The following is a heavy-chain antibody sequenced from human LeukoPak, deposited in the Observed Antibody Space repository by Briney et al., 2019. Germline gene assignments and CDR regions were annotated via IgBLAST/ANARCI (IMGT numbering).Heavy chain of an antibody. D-gene: IGHD3-10*01. Sequence: ASVKVSCKASGYTFTSYGISWVRQAPGQGLEWMGWISAYNGNTNYAQKLQGRVTMTTDTSTSTAYMELRSLRSDDTAVYYCERKAYGSGSYAFDPWGQGTLVTVSS. CDR2: ISAYNGNT. V-gene: IGHV1-18*01. CDR3: ERKAYGSGSYAFDP. CDR1: GYTFTSYG. J-gene: IGHJ5*02.